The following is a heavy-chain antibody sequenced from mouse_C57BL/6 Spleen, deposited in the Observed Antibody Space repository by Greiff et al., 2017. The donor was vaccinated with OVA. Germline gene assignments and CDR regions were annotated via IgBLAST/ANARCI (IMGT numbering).Heavy chain of an antibody. CDR1: GFTFSDYG. D-gene: IGHD2-3*01. Sequence: EVKLVESGGGLVKPGGSLKLSCAASGFTFSDYGMHWVRQAPEKGLEWVAYISSGSSTIYYADTVKGRFTISRDNAKNNLFLQMTSLRSEDTAMYYCAKGDGYSSWFAYWGQGTLVTVSA. J-gene: IGHJ3*01. V-gene: IGHV5-17*01. CDR3: AKGDGYSSWFAY. CDR2: ISSGSSTI.